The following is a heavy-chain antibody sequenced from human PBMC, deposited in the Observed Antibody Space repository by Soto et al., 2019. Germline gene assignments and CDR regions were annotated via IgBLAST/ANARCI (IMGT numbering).Heavy chain of an antibody. CDR3: ARHPRGVGVTTGWFDY. J-gene: IGHJ5*01. D-gene: IGHD4-17*01. CDR2: TYHSGNP. CDR1: GDTISTGGYS. V-gene: IGHV4-30-2*03. Sequence: SETLSLTCGVSGDTISTGGYSWAWIRQPPGKALEWIGHTYHSGNPYYNPSLKSRVIISVDTSKNQFSLKLSSVTAADTAVYYCARHPRGVGVTTGWFDYWGQGTLVTVSS.